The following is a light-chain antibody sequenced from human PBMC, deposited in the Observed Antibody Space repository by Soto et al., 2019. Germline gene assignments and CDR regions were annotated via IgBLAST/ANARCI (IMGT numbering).Light chain of an antibody. J-gene: IGKJ5*01. CDR1: QDIRYY. CDR3: QQYGNLPIT. V-gene: IGKV1-33*01. Sequence: DIQMTQSPSSLSASVGDRVTLTCQASQDIRYYLNWYQQKPGKAPKLLIYDASNLETGVPSRFSGSGSGTDFTFTISSLQPEDIATYYCQQYGNLPITFGHGTRLEI. CDR2: DAS.